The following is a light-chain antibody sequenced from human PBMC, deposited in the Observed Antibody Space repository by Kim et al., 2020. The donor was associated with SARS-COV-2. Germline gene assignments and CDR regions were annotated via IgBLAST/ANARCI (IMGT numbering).Light chain of an antibody. CDR3: QHYSRFPYT. V-gene: IGKV1-5*03. CDR2: LAS. J-gene: IGKJ2*01. CDR1: ENIGTW. Sequence: GDRVTITCRASENIGTWLAWYQQKPVRAPSLLIYLASTLESGVPSRFSGTGSGTEFSLSITSLQPDDFATYYCQHYSRFPYTFGQGTKL.